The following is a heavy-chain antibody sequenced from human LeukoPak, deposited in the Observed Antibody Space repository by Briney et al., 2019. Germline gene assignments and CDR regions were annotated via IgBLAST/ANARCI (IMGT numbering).Heavy chain of an antibody. Sequence: SETLSLTCTVSGASISPLYWSWIRQAPGKALEFIGYIYDSGAANYNPSLKSRVTLSVDTSKNQFSLKLTSVTAADTAVYYCARGGVAAKYYFDYWGQGILVTDSS. CDR3: ARGGVAAKYYFDY. J-gene: IGHJ4*02. CDR2: IYDSGAA. V-gene: IGHV4-59*11. CDR1: GASISPLY. D-gene: IGHD6-13*01.